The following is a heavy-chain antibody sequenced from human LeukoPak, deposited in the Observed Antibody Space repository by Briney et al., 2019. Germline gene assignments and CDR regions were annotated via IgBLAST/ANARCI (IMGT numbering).Heavy chain of an antibody. D-gene: IGHD6-19*01. CDR3: ARVNSSGFDY. Sequence: PSETLSLTCTVSGASISGYYWSWIRQPPGKGLECIGYIYYSGSTNYNPSLKSRVTISADTPKNQFSLKLSSVIAADAAVYYCARVNSSGFDYWGQGTLVTVSS. CDR2: IYYSGST. CDR1: GASISGYY. J-gene: IGHJ4*02. V-gene: IGHV4-59*01.